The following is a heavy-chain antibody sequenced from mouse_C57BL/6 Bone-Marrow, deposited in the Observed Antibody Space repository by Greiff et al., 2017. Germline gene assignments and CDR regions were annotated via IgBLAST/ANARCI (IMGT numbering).Heavy chain of an antibody. J-gene: IGHJ2*01. D-gene: IGHD1-1*01. V-gene: IGHV14-4*01. CDR2: IDPENGDT. CDR3: TTADYYGSSSGY. Sequence: VQLQQSGAELVRPGASVKLSCTASGFNIKDDYMHWVKQRPEQGLEWIGWIDPENGDTEYASKFQGKATITADTSSNTAYLQLSCLTSEDTAVYYCTTADYYGSSSGYWGQGTTLTVSS. CDR1: GFNIKDDY.